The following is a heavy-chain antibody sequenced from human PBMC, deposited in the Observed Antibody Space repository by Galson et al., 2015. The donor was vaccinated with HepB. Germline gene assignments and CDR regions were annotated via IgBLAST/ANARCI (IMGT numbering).Heavy chain of an antibody. V-gene: IGHV1-18*04. CDR3: AREGGSGSYYHYYFDY. CDR1: GYTFTSYG. Sequence: SVKVSCKASGYTFTSYGISWVRQAPGLGLEWMGWISAYNGNTNYAQKLQGRVTMTTDTSTSTAYMELRSLRSDDTAVYYCAREGGSGSYYHYYFDYWGQGTLVTVSS. CDR2: ISAYNGNT. J-gene: IGHJ4*02. D-gene: IGHD3-10*01.